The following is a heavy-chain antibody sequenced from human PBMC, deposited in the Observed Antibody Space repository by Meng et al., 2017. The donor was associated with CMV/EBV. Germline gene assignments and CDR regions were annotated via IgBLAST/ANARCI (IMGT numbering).Heavy chain of an antibody. Sequence: ETLSLTCAVHGGSFSGYYWSWIRQPPGKGLEWIGEINHSGSTNYNPSLRSRVTISVDTSKNQFSLKLSSVTAADTAVYYCARGRFVYCSSTSCYTRWNWFDPWGQGTLVTVSS. J-gene: IGHJ5*02. CDR3: ARGRFVYCSSTSCYTRWNWFDP. CDR1: GGSFSGYY. V-gene: IGHV4-34*01. D-gene: IGHD2-2*02. CDR2: INHSGST.